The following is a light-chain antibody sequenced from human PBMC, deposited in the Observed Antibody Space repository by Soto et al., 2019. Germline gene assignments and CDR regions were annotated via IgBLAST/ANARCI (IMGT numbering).Light chain of an antibody. Sequence: QLVLTQSPSASASLGASVKITCTLSSGHSNYAIAWHQQQSEKGPRYLMKLNSDGSHSKGDGIPDRFSGSSSGAERYLTISRYQFEDEADYYCQTWGSRIVVFVGGTKLTVL. CDR1: SGHSNYA. J-gene: IGLJ2*01. CDR2: LNSDGSH. V-gene: IGLV4-69*01. CDR3: QTWGSRIVV.